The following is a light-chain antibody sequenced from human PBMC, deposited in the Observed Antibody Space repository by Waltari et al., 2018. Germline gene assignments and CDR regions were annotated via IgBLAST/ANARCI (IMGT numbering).Light chain of an antibody. CDR2: VKSDGTH. J-gene: IGLJ3*02. CDR1: SGHSTYA. V-gene: IGLV4-69*01. CDR3: QTWATGIGV. Sequence: QVVLTQSPSASASLGAAVKLTCTLSSGHSTYAIAWHQQQPEKGPRYLMKVKSDGTHTKGDGIPDRFSGSSSGAERYLIISSLQSEDEADYLCQTWATGIGVFGGGTKLTVL.